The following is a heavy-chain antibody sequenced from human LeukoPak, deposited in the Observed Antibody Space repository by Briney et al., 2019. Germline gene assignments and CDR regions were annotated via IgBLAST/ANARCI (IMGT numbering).Heavy chain of an antibody. CDR3: ARRSSESFDF. J-gene: IGHJ4*02. V-gene: IGHV4-59*08. D-gene: IGHD3-22*01. CDR1: GGSISSYY. Sequence: SETLSLTCTVSGGSISSYYWAWLRQPPGKGLGWIGYIYYNGRATYNPSLKIRVTISVDTSKNQFSLKLSSVTAADTAVYYCARRSSESFDFWGQGTLVTVSS. CDR2: IYYNGRA.